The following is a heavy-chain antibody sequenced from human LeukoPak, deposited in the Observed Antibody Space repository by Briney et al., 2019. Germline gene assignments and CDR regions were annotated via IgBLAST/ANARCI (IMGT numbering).Heavy chain of an antibody. J-gene: IGHJ6*03. CDR1: GYTFTGYY. CDR2: INPNSGGT. Sequence: VASVKVSCKASGYTFTGYYMHWVRQAPGQGLEWMGWINPNSGGTNYAQKFQGRVTMTRDTSISTAYMELSRLRSDDTAVYYCARGRGSGKFFYMDVWGKGTTVTVSS. CDR3: ARGRGSGKFFYMDV. D-gene: IGHD3-10*01. V-gene: IGHV1-2*02.